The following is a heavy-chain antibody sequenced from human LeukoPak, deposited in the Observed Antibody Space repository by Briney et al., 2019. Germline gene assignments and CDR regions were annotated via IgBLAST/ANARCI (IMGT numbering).Heavy chain of an antibody. Sequence: PGGSLRLSCAASGFTFSTYWMTWVRQAPGKGPEWVANIKEDGRATYCVDSVKGRFTISRDNAKKSLYLQMNSLRAEDTAVYYCARDSPGYLAYDSWGQGTLVTVSS. D-gene: IGHD1-1*01. V-gene: IGHV3-7*04. CDR3: ARDSPGYLAYDS. CDR2: IKEDGRAT. CDR1: GFTFSTYW. J-gene: IGHJ4*02.